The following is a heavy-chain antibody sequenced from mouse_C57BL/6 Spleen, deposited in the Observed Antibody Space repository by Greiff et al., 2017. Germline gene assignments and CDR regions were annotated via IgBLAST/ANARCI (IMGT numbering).Heavy chain of an antibody. V-gene: IGHV1-22*01. CDR3: ARGGGYYPFDY. CDR2: INPNNGGT. CDR1: GYTFTDYN. D-gene: IGHD2-3*01. Sequence: EVQLQQSGPELVKPGASVKMSCKASGYTFTDYNMHWVKQSHGQSLEWIGYINPNNGGTSYNQKFKGKATLTVTKSSSTAYMELRSRTSEDSAVYYCARGGGYYPFDYWGQGTTLTVSS. J-gene: IGHJ2*01.